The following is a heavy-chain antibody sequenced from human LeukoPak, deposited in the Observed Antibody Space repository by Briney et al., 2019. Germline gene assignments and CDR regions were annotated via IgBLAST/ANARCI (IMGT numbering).Heavy chain of an antibody. V-gene: IGHV3-21*01. D-gene: IGHD3-10*01. CDR3: ARDTGRFDP. Sequence: GGSLRLSCAASGFTFSSYSVNWVRQAPGKGLEWVSSISSSSSYTYYADSVKGRFTISRDNAKNSLYLQMNSLRAEDTAVYYCARDTGRFDPWGQGTLVTVSS. CDR1: GFTFSSYS. J-gene: IGHJ5*02. CDR2: ISSSSSYT.